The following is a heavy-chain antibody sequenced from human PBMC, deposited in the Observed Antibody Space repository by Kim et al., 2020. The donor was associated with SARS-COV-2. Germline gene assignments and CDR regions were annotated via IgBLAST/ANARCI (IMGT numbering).Heavy chain of an antibody. CDR3: ARDLPNWVRGVTSVYYYGMDV. D-gene: IGHD3-10*01. V-gene: IGHV3-21*01. CDR1: GFTFSSYS. CDR2: ISSSSSYI. J-gene: IGHJ6*02. Sequence: GGSLRLSCAASGFTFSSYSMNWVRQAPGKGLEWVSSISSSSSYIYYADSVKGRFTISRDNAKNSLYLQMNSLRAEDTAVYYCARDLPNWVRGVTSVYYYGMDVWGQGTTVTVSS.